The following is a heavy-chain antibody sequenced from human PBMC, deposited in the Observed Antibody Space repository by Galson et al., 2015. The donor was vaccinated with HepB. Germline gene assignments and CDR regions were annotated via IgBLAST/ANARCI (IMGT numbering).Heavy chain of an antibody. CDR1: GFTFSSYW. Sequence: SLRLSCAASGFTFSSYWMSWVRQAPGKGLEWVANIKQGGSEKYYVDSVKGRFTISRDNAKNSLYLQMNSLRAEDTAVYYCARDGDGDPTPAFEIWGQGTMVTVSS. CDR2: IKQGGSEK. J-gene: IGHJ3*02. V-gene: IGHV3-7*03. CDR3: ARDGDGDPTPAFEI. D-gene: IGHD4-17*01.